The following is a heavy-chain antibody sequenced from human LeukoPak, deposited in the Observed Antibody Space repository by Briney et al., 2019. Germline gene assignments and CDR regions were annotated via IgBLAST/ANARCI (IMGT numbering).Heavy chain of an antibody. CDR3: ARRSSSIWSDYFDY. V-gene: IGHV3-23*01. J-gene: IGHJ4*02. CDR2: ISGSGGST. D-gene: IGHD6-13*01. Sequence: GGSLRLSCAASGFTFSSYAMTWVRQAPGKGLQWVSAISGSGGSTYYADSVKGRFTISRDNSKNMLYLQMNGLRADDTAVYYCARRSSSIWSDYFDYWGQGTLVTVSS. CDR1: GFTFSSYA.